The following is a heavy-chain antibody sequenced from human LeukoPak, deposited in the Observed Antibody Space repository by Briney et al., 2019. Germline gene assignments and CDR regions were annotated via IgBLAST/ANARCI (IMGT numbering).Heavy chain of an antibody. CDR2: ISGSGGST. CDR3: AKDLKGVAPTVTTFDY. D-gene: IGHD4-17*01. CDR1: GFTFSSYA. V-gene: IGHV3-23*01. Sequence: GGSLGLSCAASGFTFSSYAMSWVRQAPGKGLEWVSAISGSGGSTYYADSVKGRFTISRDNSKNTLYLQMNSLRAEDTAVYYCAKDLKGVAPTVTTFDYWGQGTLVTVSS. J-gene: IGHJ4*02.